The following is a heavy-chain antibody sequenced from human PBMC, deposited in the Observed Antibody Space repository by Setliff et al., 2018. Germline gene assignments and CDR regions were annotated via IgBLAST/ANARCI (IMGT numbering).Heavy chain of an antibody. CDR2: ISVYSGNT. Sequence: ASVKVSCKAPGYTFTRNGINWVRQAPGQGLEWMGWISVYSGNTHYAQKFQGRVTMTTDTSTTTAYMDLRSLRSDDTAVYYCASSVDYYDRSGYPYAMDVWGQGTTVTVSS. D-gene: IGHD3-22*01. V-gene: IGHV1-18*01. J-gene: IGHJ6*02. CDR3: ASSVDYYDRSGYPYAMDV. CDR1: GYTFTRNG.